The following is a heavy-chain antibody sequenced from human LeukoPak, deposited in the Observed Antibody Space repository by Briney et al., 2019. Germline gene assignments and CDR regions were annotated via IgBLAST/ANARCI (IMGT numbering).Heavy chain of an antibody. CDR3: ARVFLLEDPPAPEHFFYHYMDV. CDR2: INPNNGGT. J-gene: IGHJ6*03. D-gene: IGHD2/OR15-2a*01. CDR1: GYTFTGNY. V-gene: IGHV1-2*02. Sequence: ASVKVSCKASGYTFTGNYMHWVRQAPGQGLEWMGWINPNNGGTNYAQKFQGRVTMTRDTSISTAYMELTSLRSEDTAVYYCARVFLLEDPPAPEHFFYHYMDVWGKGTTVTVSS.